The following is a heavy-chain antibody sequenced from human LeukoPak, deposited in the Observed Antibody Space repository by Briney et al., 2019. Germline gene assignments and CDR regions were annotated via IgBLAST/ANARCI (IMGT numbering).Heavy chain of an antibody. Sequence: RASVKVSCKASGYTFTGYYMHWVRQAPGQGLEWMGWINPNSGGTNYAQKLQGRVTMTTDTSTSTAYMELRSLRSDDTAVYYCARARRRPRYAHYDSSGPTGDAFDIWGQGTMVTVSS. CDR2: INPNSGGT. J-gene: IGHJ3*02. CDR3: ARARRRPRYAHYDSSGPTGDAFDI. D-gene: IGHD3-22*01. V-gene: IGHV1-2*02. CDR1: GYTFTGYY.